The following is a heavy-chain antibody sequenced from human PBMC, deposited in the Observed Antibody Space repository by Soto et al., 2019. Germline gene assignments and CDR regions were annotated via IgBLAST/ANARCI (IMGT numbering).Heavy chain of an antibody. CDR3: AKDDGSTWSMFYSYYGVDV. J-gene: IGHJ6*02. V-gene: IGHV3-21*01. CDR1: DFTFSTYS. D-gene: IGHD6-13*01. CDR2: ISATSNHI. Sequence: GGSLRLSCVASDFTFSTYSMNWVRQAPGKGLEWVAYISATSNHIYYADSLKGRFTISRDNSKNTLYLQMNSLRIEDTAVYYCAKDDGSTWSMFYSYYGVDVWGQGTTVTVSS.